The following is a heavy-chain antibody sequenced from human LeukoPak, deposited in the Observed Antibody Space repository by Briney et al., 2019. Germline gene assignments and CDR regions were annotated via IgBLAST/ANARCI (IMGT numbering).Heavy chain of an antibody. V-gene: IGHV1-69*01. Sequence: SVKVSCKASGGTFSNYAINWVRQAPGQGLEWMEGIIPIFGTANYAQKFQGRVTITADESTSTAYMELSSLRSEDTAVYYCARGEDFYYFDYWGQGTLVTVSS. CDR3: ARGEDFYYFDY. J-gene: IGHJ4*02. D-gene: IGHD3-3*01. CDR1: GGTFSNYA. CDR2: IIPIFGTA.